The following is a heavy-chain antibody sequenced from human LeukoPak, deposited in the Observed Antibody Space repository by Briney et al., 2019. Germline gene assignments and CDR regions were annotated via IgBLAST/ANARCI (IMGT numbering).Heavy chain of an antibody. Sequence: PSETLSLTCAVYGGSFSGYYWSWIRQPQGKGLEWSGEINHSGSTNYNPSLKSRVTISVDTSKNQFSLKLSSVTAADTAVYYCARKLRFWSGYYTYWFDPWGQGTLVTVSS. D-gene: IGHD3-3*01. CDR1: GGSFSGYY. CDR3: ARKLRFWSGYYTYWFDP. V-gene: IGHV4-34*01. CDR2: INHSGST. J-gene: IGHJ5*02.